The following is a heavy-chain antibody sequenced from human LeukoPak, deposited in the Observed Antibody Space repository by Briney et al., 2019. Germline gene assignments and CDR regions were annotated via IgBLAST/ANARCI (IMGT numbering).Heavy chain of an antibody. V-gene: IGHV3-7*01. Sequence: PGGSLRLSCAASGFTFSSYWMSWVRQAPGKGLEWVANIKQDGSEKYYVDSVKGRFTISRDNAKNSLYLQMNSLRAEDTAVYYCARDSHIVATIPYYYGMDVWGQGTTVTVSS. CDR1: GFTFSSYW. CDR3: ARDSHIVATIPYYYGMDV. CDR2: IKQDGSEK. D-gene: IGHD5-12*01. J-gene: IGHJ6*02.